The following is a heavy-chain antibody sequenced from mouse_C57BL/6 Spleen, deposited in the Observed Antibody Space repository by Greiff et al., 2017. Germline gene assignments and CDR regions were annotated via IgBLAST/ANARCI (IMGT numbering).Heavy chain of an antibody. CDR2: INPGSGGT. CDR1: GYAFTNYL. CDR3: ARGGAYGSSPPFDY. D-gene: IGHD1-1*01. Sequence: QVQLQQSGAELVRPGTSVKVSCKASGYAFTNYLIEWVKQRPGQGLEWIGVINPGSGGTNYNEKFKGKATLTADKSSSTAYMQLSSLTSEDSAVYFCARGGAYGSSPPFDYWGQGTTLTVSS. V-gene: IGHV1-54*01. J-gene: IGHJ2*01.